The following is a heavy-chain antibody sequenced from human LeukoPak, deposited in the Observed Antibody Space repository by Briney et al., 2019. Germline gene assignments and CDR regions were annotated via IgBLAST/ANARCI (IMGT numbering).Heavy chain of an antibody. CDR1: GFTFSNYA. J-gene: IGHJ6*02. V-gene: IGHV3-30*04. CDR3: ARDLWDIVVVPANYYGMDV. D-gene: IGHD2-2*01. CDR2: ISYDGSNK. Sequence: GGSLRLSSVASGFTFSNYAMNWVRQAPGKGLEWVAVISYDGSNKYYADSVKGRFTISRDNSKNTLYLQMNSLRAEDTAVYYCARDLWDIVVVPANYYGMDVWGQGTTVTVSS.